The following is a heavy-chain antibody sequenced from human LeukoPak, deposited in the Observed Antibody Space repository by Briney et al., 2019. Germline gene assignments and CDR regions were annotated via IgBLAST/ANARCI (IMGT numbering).Heavy chain of an antibody. D-gene: IGHD3/OR15-3a*01. CDR1: GFTFSSQS. CDR3: VKWTGYGMN. J-gene: IGHJ4*02. Sequence: GGSLRLSCAASGFTFSSQSMTWVRQAPGRGLEWVSGISGSGDNTYYGDSVKGRFTISRDNSKSTMYLQMNSLRVEDTAVYYCVKWTGYGMNWGQGTLVTVSS. CDR2: ISGSGDNT. V-gene: IGHV3-23*01.